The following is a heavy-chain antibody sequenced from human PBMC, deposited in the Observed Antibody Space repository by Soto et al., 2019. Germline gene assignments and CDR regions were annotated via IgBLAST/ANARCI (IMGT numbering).Heavy chain of an antibody. CDR2: ISAGGSST. J-gene: IGHJ3*02. CDR3: AKVYYSGTSPGAFDI. D-gene: IGHD1-26*01. V-gene: IGHV3-23*01. Sequence: PGGSLRLSCAVSGFTFSNYAIHWVRQAPGKGLEWVSGISAGGSSTFYADSVKGRFTISRDNSMNTLYLHMNSLRAEDTAVYYCAKVYYSGTSPGAFDIWGQGTLVTVSS. CDR1: GFTFSNYA.